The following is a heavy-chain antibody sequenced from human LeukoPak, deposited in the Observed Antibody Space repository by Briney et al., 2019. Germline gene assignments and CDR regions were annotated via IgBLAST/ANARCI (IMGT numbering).Heavy chain of an antibody. V-gene: IGHV4-38-2*02. CDR3: ARDSGGYGIDY. CDR2: IYHSGST. D-gene: IGHD5-18*01. CDR1: GYSISSGYY. J-gene: IGHJ4*02. Sequence: SETLSLTCTVSGYSISSGYYWGWIRQPPGKGLEWIGSIYHSGSTYYNPSLKSRVTISVDTSKNQFSLKLSSVTAADTAVYYCARDSGGYGIDYWGQGTLVTVSS.